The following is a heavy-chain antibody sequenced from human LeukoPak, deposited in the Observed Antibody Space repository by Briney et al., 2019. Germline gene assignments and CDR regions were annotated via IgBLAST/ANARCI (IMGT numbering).Heavy chain of an antibody. J-gene: IGHJ4*02. CDR3: ARDSSGWHDRWDY. V-gene: IGHV3-21*01. Sequence: PGGSLRLSCAVSGFTFSNYAIHWVRQAPGKGLEWVSFISTTSSYIYYADSVKGRFTISRDNAKNSVYLQMNSLRVEDTAVYYCARDSSGWHDRWDYWGQGTLVTVSS. CDR1: GFTFSNYA. CDR2: ISTTSSYI. D-gene: IGHD6-19*01.